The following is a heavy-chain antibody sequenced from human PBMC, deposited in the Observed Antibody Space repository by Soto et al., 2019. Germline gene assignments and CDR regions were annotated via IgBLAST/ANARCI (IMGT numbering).Heavy chain of an antibody. J-gene: IGHJ5*02. CDR1: GYAFTGYY. V-gene: IGHV1-2*02. D-gene: IGHD4-17*01. CDR3: ARDYGDYLNWFDP. Sequence: VASVKVSCKASGYAFTGYYMHWVRQAPGQGLEWMGWINPNSGGTSYAQKFQGRVTMTRDTSISTAYMELSRLRSDDTAVYYCARDYGDYLNWFDPWGQGXLVTVYS. CDR2: INPNSGGT.